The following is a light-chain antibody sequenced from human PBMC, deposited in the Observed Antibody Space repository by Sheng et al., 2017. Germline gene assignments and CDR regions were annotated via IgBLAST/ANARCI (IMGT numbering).Light chain of an antibody. CDR3: QQYNNWPRWT. CDR2: GAS. J-gene: IGKJ1*01. V-gene: IGKV3-20*01. CDR1: QSISSSY. Sequence: EIVLTQSPGTLSLSPGDGATLSCRASQSISSSYVAWYQQTPGQAPRLLIYGASSRATGIPDRFSGSGSGTDFTLNISGLEPEDFAVYYCQQYNNWPRWTFGQGTKVEIK.